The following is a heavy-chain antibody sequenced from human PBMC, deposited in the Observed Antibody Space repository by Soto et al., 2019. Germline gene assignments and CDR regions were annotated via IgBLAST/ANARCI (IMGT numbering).Heavy chain of an antibody. Sequence: GASVKVSCKASGYTFTIYGISWVRQAPGQGLEWMGWISAYNGNTNYAQKLQGRVTMTTDTSTSTAYMELRSLRSDDTAVYYCARDRFGLKWFEFDYWGQGTLVTVSS. V-gene: IGHV1-18*01. CDR3: ARDRFGLKWFEFDY. D-gene: IGHD3-10*01. CDR1: GYTFTIYG. CDR2: ISAYNGNT. J-gene: IGHJ4*02.